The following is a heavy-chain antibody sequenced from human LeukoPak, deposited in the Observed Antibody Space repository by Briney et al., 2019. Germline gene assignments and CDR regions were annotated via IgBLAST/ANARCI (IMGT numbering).Heavy chain of an antibody. V-gene: IGHV4-59*01. Sequence: SETLSLTFTVSGGSISTYYWTWIRQPPGRGLEWIGYIYYSGRTNYNPSLKSRVTISVDTSKNQFSLKLSSVTAADTAVYYCARGSFFNWNDQDPFDYWGQGTLVTVSS. J-gene: IGHJ4*02. CDR1: GGSISTYY. D-gene: IGHD1-20*01. CDR3: ARGSFFNWNDQDPFDY. CDR2: IYYSGRT.